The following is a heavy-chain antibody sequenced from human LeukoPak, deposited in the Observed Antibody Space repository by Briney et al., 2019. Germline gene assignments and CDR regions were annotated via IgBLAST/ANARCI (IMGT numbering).Heavy chain of an antibody. D-gene: IGHD3-10*01. Sequence: GGSLRLSCAASGFTFSNYEMDWVRQAPGKGLEWVSYISSSSTIYYADSVKGRFTISRDNAKNSLYLEMNSLRDEDTAVYYCARTIGSGTYSRDYWGQGTLVTVSS. CDR1: GFTFSNYE. CDR3: ARTIGSGTYSRDY. J-gene: IGHJ4*02. V-gene: IGHV3-48*02. CDR2: ISSSSTI.